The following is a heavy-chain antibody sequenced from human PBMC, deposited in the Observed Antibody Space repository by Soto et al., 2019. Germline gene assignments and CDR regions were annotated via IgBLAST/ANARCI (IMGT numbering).Heavy chain of an antibody. CDR1: GYTFTSYG. Sequence: ASVKVSCKASGYTFTSYGISWVRQAPGQGLEWMGWISAYNGNTNYAQKLQGRVTMTTDTSTSTAYMELRSLRSDDTAVYYCARVRGIVGATTGNWFDPWGQGTQVTVFS. CDR2: ISAYNGNT. CDR3: ARVRGIVGATTGNWFDP. D-gene: IGHD1-26*01. V-gene: IGHV1-18*04. J-gene: IGHJ5*02.